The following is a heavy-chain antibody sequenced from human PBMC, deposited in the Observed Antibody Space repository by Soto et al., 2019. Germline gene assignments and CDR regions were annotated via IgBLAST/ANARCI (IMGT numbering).Heavy chain of an antibody. CDR1: GYIFTNYW. D-gene: IGHD2-2*01. Sequence: GESLKISCRGSGYIFTNYWIAWVLQMPGKGLEWMGIIYPGDSETIYSPSFHGQVTISAAKSINTAYLQWSSLKASDTAIYFCARHAGYCSSTTCSQNDYWGQGTLVTVSS. CDR2: IYPGDSET. J-gene: IGHJ4*02. V-gene: IGHV5-51*01. CDR3: ARHAGYCSSTTCSQNDY.